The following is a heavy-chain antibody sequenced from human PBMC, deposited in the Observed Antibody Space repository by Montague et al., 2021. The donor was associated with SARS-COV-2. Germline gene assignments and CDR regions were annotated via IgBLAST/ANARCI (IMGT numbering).Heavy chain of an antibody. CDR3: ARGRIELSMIWVVMTGATSYLDV. Sequence: SETLSLTCAVYGESFSGHYWTWIRQPPGKGLEWIGEINHTGSTNYNPSLNSRVTISVYTSKNQFSLTLRSVTAADTAVYYCARGRIELSMIWVVMTGATSYLDVWGKGTPVTVPS. CDR2: INHTGST. D-gene: IGHD3-16*01. CDR1: GESFSGHY. V-gene: IGHV4-34*01. J-gene: IGHJ6*03.